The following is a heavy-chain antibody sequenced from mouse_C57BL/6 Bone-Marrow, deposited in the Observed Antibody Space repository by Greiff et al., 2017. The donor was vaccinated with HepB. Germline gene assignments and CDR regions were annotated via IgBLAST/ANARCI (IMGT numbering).Heavy chain of an antibody. CDR3: TTGGWLLSYAY. CDR1: GFNIKDYY. Sequence: VQLQQSGAELVRPGASVKLSCTASGFNIKDYYMHWVKQRPEQGLEWIGWIDPENGDTEYASKFQGKATITADTSSNTAYLQLSSLTSEDTAVYYCTTGGWLLSYAYWGQGTLVTVSA. J-gene: IGHJ3*01. D-gene: IGHD2-3*01. CDR2: IDPENGDT. V-gene: IGHV14-4*01.